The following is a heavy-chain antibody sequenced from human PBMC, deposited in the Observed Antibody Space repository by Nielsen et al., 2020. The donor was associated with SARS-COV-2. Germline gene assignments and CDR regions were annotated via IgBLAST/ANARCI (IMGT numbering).Heavy chain of an antibody. V-gene: IGHV3-23*01. J-gene: IGHJ4*02. Sequence: GESLKISCAASGFPFMRYAMSWVRQAPGKGLEWVSSIGAIDGSTNYAESLRGRFTISRDNSKNTLYLQINSLRAEDTATYYCAKNPSRRDYGADYWGQGTLVTVSS. CDR3: AKNPSRRDYGADY. D-gene: IGHD4-17*01. CDR1: GFPFMRYA. CDR2: IGAIDGST.